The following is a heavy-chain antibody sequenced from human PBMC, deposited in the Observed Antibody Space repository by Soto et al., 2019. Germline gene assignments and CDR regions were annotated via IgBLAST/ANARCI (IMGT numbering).Heavy chain of an antibody. CDR2: ISPNIGIA. D-gene: IGHD6-19*01. CDR1: GYTFTFYG. Sequence: ASVKVSCKASGYTFTFYGISLVRQAPGQGLEWMGRISPNIGIANYAQKLQGRVTITTDTSTSTAYMELSSLRSEDTAVYYCARDVAVADNDAFDIWGQGTMVTVSS. V-gene: IGHV1-18*01. CDR3: ARDVAVADNDAFDI. J-gene: IGHJ3*02.